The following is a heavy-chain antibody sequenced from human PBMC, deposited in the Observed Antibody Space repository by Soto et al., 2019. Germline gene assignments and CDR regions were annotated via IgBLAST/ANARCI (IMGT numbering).Heavy chain of an antibody. CDR1: GFTFSSYS. V-gene: IGHV3-30*04. CDR3: ARDRQKALVVVAATGGFDY. CDR2: ISFAGNNK. D-gene: IGHD2-15*01. J-gene: IGHJ4*02. Sequence: QVHLVESGGGVVQPGRSLRLSCAASGFTFSSYSMHWVRQDPDMGLEWVAFISFAGNNKYYADSVKGRFTISRDNSNNMVYLEMNSLRPDDTAVYYCARDRQKALVVVAATGGFDYWGQGTPVTVSS.